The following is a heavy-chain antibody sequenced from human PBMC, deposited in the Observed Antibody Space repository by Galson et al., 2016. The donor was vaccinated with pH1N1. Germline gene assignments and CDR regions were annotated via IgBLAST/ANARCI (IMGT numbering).Heavy chain of an antibody. J-gene: IGHJ4*02. V-gene: IGHV1-2*02. Sequence: SVKVSCKASGYTFTDYYIHWVRQAPGKGLEWMGWINPNSDVTKYAQKFQDRVTMTRDTSINTAYMELSGLTSDDTAVYYCATDSKGGIPFHYWGQGNLVTLSS. CDR2: INPNSDVT. D-gene: IGHD1-26*01. CDR1: GYTFTDYY. CDR3: ATDSKGGIPFHY.